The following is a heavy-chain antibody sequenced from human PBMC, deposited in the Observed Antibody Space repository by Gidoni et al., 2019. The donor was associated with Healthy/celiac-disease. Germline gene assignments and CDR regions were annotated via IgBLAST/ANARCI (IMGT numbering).Heavy chain of an antibody. J-gene: IGHJ4*02. CDR2: ISYDGSNK. CDR1: GFTFSSYA. D-gene: IGHD2-2*01. CDR3: ARDYVSVVVVPATLGY. V-gene: IGHV3-30-3*01. Sequence: QVQLVESGGGVVQPGRSLSLSCAASGFTFSSYAMHGVRQAPGKGLEWVAVISYDGSNKYYADSVKGRFTISRDNSKNTLYLQMNSLRAEDTAVYYCARDYVSVVVVPATLGYWGQGTLVTVSS.